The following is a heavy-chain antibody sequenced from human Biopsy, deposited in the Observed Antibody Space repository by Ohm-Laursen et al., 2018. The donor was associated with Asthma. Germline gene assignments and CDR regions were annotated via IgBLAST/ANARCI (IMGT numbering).Heavy chain of an antibody. CDR2: INPNSGGT. V-gene: IGHV1-2*06. D-gene: IGHD6-13*01. CDR1: GYTFIGCH. J-gene: IGHJ5*02. CDR3: ARDQKSAGDRWFDP. Sequence: SVKVSYKASGYTFIGCHIHWMRQAPGQGLEWMGRINPNSGGTNYAQKFQGRVTMTRDTSISTAYMEVSRLRSDDTAVYYCARDQKSAGDRWFDPWGQGTLVTVSS.